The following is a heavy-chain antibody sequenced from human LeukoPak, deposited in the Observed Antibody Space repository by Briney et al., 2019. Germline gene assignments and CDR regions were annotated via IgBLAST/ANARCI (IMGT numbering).Heavy chain of an antibody. CDR2: ISGSGGST. J-gene: IGHJ4*02. D-gene: IGHD2-15*01. Sequence: GGSLRLSCAASGSTFSSYAVSWVRQAPGKGLDWVSAISGSGGSTYYADSVKGRFTISRDNSKNTLYLQMNSLRAEDTAVYYCAKDFRYCSGGSCTYYFDYWGQGTLVTVSS. V-gene: IGHV3-23*01. CDR1: GSTFSSYA. CDR3: AKDFRYCSGGSCTYYFDY.